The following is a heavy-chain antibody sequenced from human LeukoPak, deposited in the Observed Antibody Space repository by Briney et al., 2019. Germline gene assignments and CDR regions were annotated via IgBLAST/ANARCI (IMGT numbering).Heavy chain of an antibody. D-gene: IGHD3-16*01. J-gene: IGHJ5*02. Sequence: SETLSLTCAVSGGSISSGGYSWSRIRQPPGKGLEWIGYIYHSGSTYYNPSLKSRVTISVDRSKNQFSLKLSSVTAADTAVYYCARHVSNWFDPWGQGTLVTVSS. CDR2: IYHSGST. CDR1: GGSISSGGYS. V-gene: IGHV4-30-2*01. CDR3: ARHVSNWFDP.